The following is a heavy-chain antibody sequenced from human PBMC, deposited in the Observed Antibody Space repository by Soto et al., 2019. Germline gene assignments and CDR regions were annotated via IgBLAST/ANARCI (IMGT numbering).Heavy chain of an antibody. Sequence: TLSLTCAVSGGSISSGGYSWSWIRQPPGKGLEWIGYTYHSGSTYYNPSLKSRVTISVDRSKNQFSLKLSSVTAADTAVYYCARHGPGGSYSDYWGQGTLVTVSS. CDR3: ARHGPGGSYSDY. J-gene: IGHJ4*02. V-gene: IGHV4-30-2*01. CDR1: GGSISSGGYS. CDR2: TYHSGST. D-gene: IGHD1-26*01.